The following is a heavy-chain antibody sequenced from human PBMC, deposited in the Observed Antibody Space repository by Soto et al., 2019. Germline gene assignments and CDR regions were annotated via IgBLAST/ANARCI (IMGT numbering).Heavy chain of an antibody. V-gene: IGHV3-9*01. CDR3: AKDGIGVYYDSSGYWPD. J-gene: IGHJ4*02. CDR2: INWNSGSI. CDR1: GFTFDDYA. Sequence: HPGGSLRLSCAASGFTFDDYAMHWVRQVPGKGLEWVSGINWNSGSIGYGDSVKGRFAISRDNAKNSLHLQMNSLSAEDTAFYYCAKDGIGVYYDSSGYWPDWGQGTLVTVSS. D-gene: IGHD3-22*01.